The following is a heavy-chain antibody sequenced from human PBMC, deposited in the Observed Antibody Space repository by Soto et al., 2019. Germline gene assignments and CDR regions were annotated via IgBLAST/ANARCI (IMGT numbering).Heavy chain of an antibody. CDR2: IIPIFGTA. V-gene: IGHV1-69*13. D-gene: IGHD3-22*01. CDR3: ASLRRILYASSGYYLDY. CDR1: GGTFSSYA. J-gene: IGHJ4*02. Sequence: SVKVSCKASGGTFSSYAISWVRQAPGQGLEWMGGIIPIFGTANYAQKFQGRVTITADESTSTAYMELSSLRSEDTAVYYCASLRRILYASSGYYLDYWGQGTLVTVSS.